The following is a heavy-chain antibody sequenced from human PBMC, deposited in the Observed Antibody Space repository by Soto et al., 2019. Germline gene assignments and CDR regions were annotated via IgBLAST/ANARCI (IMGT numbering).Heavy chain of an antibody. CDR2: IYHSGST. Sequence: SETLSLTCAVSGGSISSSNWWSWVRQPPGKGLEWIGEIYHSGSTNYNPSLNSRVTISVDKSKNQFSLKLSSVTAADTAVYYCAREIPFKPYREVWGQGTTVTVSS. J-gene: IGHJ6*02. CDR1: GGSISSSNW. CDR3: AREIPFKPYREV. V-gene: IGHV4-4*02.